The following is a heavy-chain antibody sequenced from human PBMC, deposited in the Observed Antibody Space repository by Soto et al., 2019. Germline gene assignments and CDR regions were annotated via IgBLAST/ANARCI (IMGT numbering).Heavy chain of an antibody. V-gene: IGHV4-34*01. CDR3: ARVERGTATTVVDAFDI. D-gene: IGHD1-1*01. Sequence: QVQLQQWGAGLLKPSETLSLTCAVYGGFVSSGSYYWSWSRQPPGKGLEWIGEMSHSGGTHCNPSLKSRVTISVDTSKNQFSLKMSSVTAADTALYYCARVERGTATTVVDAFDIWGPGTMVTVSS. CDR1: GGFVSSGSYY. J-gene: IGHJ3*02. CDR2: MSHSGGT.